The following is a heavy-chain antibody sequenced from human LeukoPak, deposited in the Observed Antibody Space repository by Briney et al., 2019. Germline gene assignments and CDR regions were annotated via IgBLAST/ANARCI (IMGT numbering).Heavy chain of an antibody. CDR3: ARAAAGCLDY. V-gene: IGHV4-59*01. Sequence: PSETLSLTCTVSGGSISSYYWSWIRQPPGKGLEWIGYIYYSGSTNYNPSLKSRVTISVDTSKNQFSLKLSSVTAANTAVYYCARAAAGCLDYWGQGTLVTVSS. CDR2: IYYSGST. J-gene: IGHJ4*02. CDR1: GGSISSYY. D-gene: IGHD6-13*01.